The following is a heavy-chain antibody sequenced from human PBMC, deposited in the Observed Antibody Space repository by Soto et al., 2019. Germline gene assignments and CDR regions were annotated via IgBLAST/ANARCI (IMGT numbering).Heavy chain of an antibody. J-gene: IGHJ6*02. CDR2: IWYVGSKK. Sequence: SMRISCAASGFTFIRLGMHYVRHAPHKGLQWVSLIWYVGSKKPYGDSVNVRFTISRDNSRSTVYLQMNSLRADDTAVYYCARDASYYSICSGYYLTRNGMDVWGHVTRVTV. D-gene: IGHD3-3*01. V-gene: IGHV3-33*01. CDR3: ARDASYYSICSGYYLTRNGMDV. CDR1: GFTFIRLG.